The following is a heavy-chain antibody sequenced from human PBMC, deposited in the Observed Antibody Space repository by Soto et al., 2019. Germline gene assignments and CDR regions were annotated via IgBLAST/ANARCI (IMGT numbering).Heavy chain of an antibody. CDR1: GFTFSSYA. CDR3: ATDPWLILLVISPGLAFDI. CDR2: ISGSGGST. J-gene: IGHJ3*02. V-gene: IGHV3-23*01. D-gene: IGHD3-9*01. Sequence: GGSLRLSCAASGFTFSSYAMSWVRQAPGKGLEWVSAISGSGGSTYYADSVKGRFTISRDNSKNTLYLQMNSLRAEDTAVYYCATDPWLILLVISPGLAFDIWGQGTMVTVSS.